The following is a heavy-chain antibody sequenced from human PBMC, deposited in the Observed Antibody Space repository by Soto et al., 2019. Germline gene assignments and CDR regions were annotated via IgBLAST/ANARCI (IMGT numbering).Heavy chain of an antibody. CDR1: GFTVSSNY. CDR3: ARDERHGEIYYYYGMDV. V-gene: IGHV4-4*02. Sequence: VQLVETGGGLIQPGGSLRLSCAASGFTVSSNYMSWVRQAPGKGLEWIGEIYHSGSTNYNPSLKSRVTISVDKSKNQFSLKLSSVTAADTAVYYCARDERHGEIYYYYGMDVWGQGTTVTVSS. J-gene: IGHJ6*02. D-gene: IGHD3-10*01. CDR2: IYHSGST.